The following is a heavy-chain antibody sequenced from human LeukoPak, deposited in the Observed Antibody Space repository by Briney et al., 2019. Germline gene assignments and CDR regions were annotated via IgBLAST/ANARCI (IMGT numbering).Heavy chain of an antibody. CDR2: ISYDGSNK. CDR3: ARPSSGWWRAFDI. D-gene: IGHD6-19*01. V-gene: IGHV3-30*04. J-gene: IGHJ3*02. Sequence: GRSLRLSCAASGFTFSSYAMHWVRQAPGKGLEWVAVISYDGSNKYYADSVKGRFTISRDNSKNTLYLQMNSLRAEDTAVYYCARPSSGWWRAFDIWGQGTMVTVSS. CDR1: GFTFSSYA.